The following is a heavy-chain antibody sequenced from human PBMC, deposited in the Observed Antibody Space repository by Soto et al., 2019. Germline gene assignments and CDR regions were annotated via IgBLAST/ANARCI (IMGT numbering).Heavy chain of an antibody. J-gene: IGHJ4*02. CDR2: ISSSSSYI. D-gene: IGHD6-19*01. CDR1: GFTFSSYS. V-gene: IGHV3-21*01. Sequence: EVQLVESGGGLVKPGGSLRLSCAASGFTFSSYSMNWVRQAPGKGLEWVSSISSSSSYIYYADSVKGRFTISRDNAKNSLYLQMNSLRAEDTAVYYCASGPAVAGQEALDYWGQGTLVTVSS. CDR3: ASGPAVAGQEALDY.